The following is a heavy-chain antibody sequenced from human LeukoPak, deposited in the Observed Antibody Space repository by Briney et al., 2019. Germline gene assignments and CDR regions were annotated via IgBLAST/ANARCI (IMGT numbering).Heavy chain of an antibody. J-gene: IGHJ4*02. CDR1: GGSICSYY. Sequence: SETLSLTCTVSGGSICSYYWSWIRQPPGKGLEWIGYIYYSGSTNYNPSLKSRVTISVDTSKDQFSLKLSSVTAADTAVYYCARGRSYFDYWGQGTLVTVSS. CDR3: ARGRSYFDY. CDR2: IYYSGST. V-gene: IGHV4-59*01.